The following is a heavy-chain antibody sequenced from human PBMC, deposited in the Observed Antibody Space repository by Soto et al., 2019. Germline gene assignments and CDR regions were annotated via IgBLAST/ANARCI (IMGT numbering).Heavy chain of an antibody. CDR3: AQSWDY. V-gene: IGHV4-39*01. CDR1: GGSISSSSYY. Sequence: QLQLQESGPGLVKPSETLSLTCTVSGGSISSSSYYWGWIRQPPGKGLEWIGSIYYSGSTYYNPSLKSRVSISVDPSKNQCPLKLRSVTAADAAVYYCAQSWDYWGQGTLVTVSS. J-gene: IGHJ4*02. D-gene: IGHD3-16*02. CDR2: IYYSGST.